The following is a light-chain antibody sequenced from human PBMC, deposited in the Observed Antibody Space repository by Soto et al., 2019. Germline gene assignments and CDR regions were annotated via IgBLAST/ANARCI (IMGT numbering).Light chain of an antibody. CDR1: QSVSSSY. CDR3: QQYGSSPLT. CDR2: GAT. J-gene: IGKJ4*01. Sequence: EIVLTQSPGTLSWSPGERATLSCRASQSVSSSYLAWYQQKPGQAPRLLIYGATSRATGIPPRFSGSGSGTHFTLTISRLEPEDFAVYYCQQYGSSPLTFGGGTKVEI. V-gene: IGKV3-20*01.